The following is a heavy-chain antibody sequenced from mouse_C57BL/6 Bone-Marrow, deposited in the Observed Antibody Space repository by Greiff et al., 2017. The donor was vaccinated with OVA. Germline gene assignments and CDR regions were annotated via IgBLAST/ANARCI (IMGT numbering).Heavy chain of an antibody. CDR1: GYTFTSYN. CDR2: IYPGNGDT. D-gene: IGHD1-1*01. V-gene: IGHV1-12*01. Sequence: QVQLKQSGAELVRPGASVKMSCKASGYTFTSYNMHWVKQTPRQGLEWIGAIYPGNGDTSYNQKFKGKATLTVDKSSSTAYMQLSSLTSEDSAVYFCAFITTVDYAMDYWGQGTSVTVSS. J-gene: IGHJ4*01. CDR3: AFITTVDYAMDY.